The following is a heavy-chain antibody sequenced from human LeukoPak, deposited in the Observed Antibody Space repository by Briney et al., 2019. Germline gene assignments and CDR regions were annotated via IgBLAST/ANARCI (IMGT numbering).Heavy chain of an antibody. CDR1: GFTFSKFP. V-gene: IGHV3-23*01. Sequence: GGSLRVYCAASGFTFSKFPMGWVRQAPGRGLEWVSAISASGDVTFYADSLRGRFTISRDNSKNTLYLQMSSLRAEDTAVYYCARDKGIVARLNWFDPWGQGTLVTVSS. CDR2: ISASGDVT. CDR3: ARDKGIVARLNWFDP. D-gene: IGHD6-6*01. J-gene: IGHJ5*02.